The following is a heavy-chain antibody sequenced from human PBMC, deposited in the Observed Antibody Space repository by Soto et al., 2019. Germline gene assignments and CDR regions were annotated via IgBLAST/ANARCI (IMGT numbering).Heavy chain of an antibody. V-gene: IGHV3-30*18. Sequence: GGSLRLSCAASGFTFSSYGMHWVRQAPGKGLEWVAVISYDGSNKYYADSVKGRFTISRDNSKNTLYLQMNSLRAEDTAVYYCANWNDVQGGYWGQGTLVTVSS. D-gene: IGHD1-1*01. CDR3: ANWNDVQGGY. J-gene: IGHJ4*02. CDR2: ISYDGSNK. CDR1: GFTFSSYG.